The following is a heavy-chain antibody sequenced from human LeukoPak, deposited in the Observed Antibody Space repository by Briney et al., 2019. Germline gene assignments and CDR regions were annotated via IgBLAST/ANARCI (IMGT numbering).Heavy chain of an antibody. J-gene: IGHJ4*02. V-gene: IGHV1-24*01. CDR1: GYTLTELS. D-gene: IGHD3-22*01. CDR2: FDPEDGET. Sequence: ASVKVSCKVSGYTLTELSMHWVRQAPGKGLEWMGGFDPEDGETIYAQKFQGRVTMTEDTSTDTAYMELSSLRSKDTAVYYCATGPVVGYYDSSGYSRLDYWGQGTLVTVSS. CDR3: ATGPVVGYYDSSGYSRLDY.